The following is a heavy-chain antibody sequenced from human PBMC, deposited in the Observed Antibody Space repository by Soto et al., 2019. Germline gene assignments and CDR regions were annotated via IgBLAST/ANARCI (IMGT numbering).Heavy chain of an antibody. Sequence: SETLSLTCTVSGGSISSYYWNWIRQPPGKGLEWIGYIYYSGSTNYNPSLKSRVTISVDTSKNQFSLKLSSVTAADMAVYYCARDRNWKGSYGMDVWGQGTTVTVSS. J-gene: IGHJ6*02. V-gene: IGHV4-59*01. CDR1: GGSISSYY. CDR3: ARDRNWKGSYGMDV. CDR2: IYYSGST. D-gene: IGHD1-1*01.